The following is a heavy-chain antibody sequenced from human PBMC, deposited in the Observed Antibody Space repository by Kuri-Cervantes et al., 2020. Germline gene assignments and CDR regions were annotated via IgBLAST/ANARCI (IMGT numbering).Heavy chain of an antibody. J-gene: IGHJ4*02. Sequence: LRLSCAVSGGSISSGGYSWSWIRQHPGKGLEWIGYIYYSGSTYYNPSLKSRVTISVDTSKNQFSLKLSSVTAADTAVYYCARVEGYSSGVDYWGQGTLVTVSS. CDR2: IYYSGST. CDR1: GGSISSGGYS. D-gene: IGHD6-19*01. CDR3: ARVEGYSSGVDY. V-gene: IGHV4-31*02.